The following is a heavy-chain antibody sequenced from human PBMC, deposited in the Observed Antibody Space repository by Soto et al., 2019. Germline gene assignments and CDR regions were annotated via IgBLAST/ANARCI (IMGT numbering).Heavy chain of an antibody. J-gene: IGHJ3*01. Sequence: QVQLQESGPGLVRPSQTLSLACTVSVGSISTINYYWSWIRQHPEKGLEWIGYISYSGSTFYHSSLKSRVTISLYTSKKQFSLTLSSVTAADTAVYYCARSAQWDGFDPWGQGTMVTVSS. CDR1: VGSISTINYY. D-gene: IGHD2-8*01. CDR2: ISYSGST. V-gene: IGHV4-31*03. CDR3: ARSAQWDGFDP.